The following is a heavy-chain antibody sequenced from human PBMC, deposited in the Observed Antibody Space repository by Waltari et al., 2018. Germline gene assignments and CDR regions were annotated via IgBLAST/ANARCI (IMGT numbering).Heavy chain of an antibody. CDR1: GFTFSNFP. CDR3: AREVGSSWPLDY. D-gene: IGHD6-13*01. V-gene: IGHV3-30*01. Sequence: QVQLMESGGGVVHPGRSLRLSWAASGFTFSNFPIHWVRQAPGKGLEWVAVISSDGTNEHYADSVKGRLTISRDNSKNTLYLEMNSLRGDDTAVYFCAREVGSSWPLDYWGQGTLVTVSS. CDR2: ISSDGTNE. J-gene: IGHJ4*02.